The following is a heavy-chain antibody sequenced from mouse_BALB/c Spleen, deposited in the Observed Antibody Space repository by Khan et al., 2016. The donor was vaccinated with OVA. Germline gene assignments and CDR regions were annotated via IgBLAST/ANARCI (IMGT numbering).Heavy chain of an antibody. V-gene: IGHV1S81*02. CDR3: TRSGGAAFAY. CDR1: GYTFTSYY. CDR2: INPSNGGT. J-gene: IGHJ3*01. Sequence: QVRLQQSGAELVKPGASVKLSCKASGYTFTSYYIYWVKQRPGQGLEWIGGINPSNGGTYFNEKFESKATLTVAKSSSTACMQVSSLTCEDSAVYYCTRSGGAAFAYWGQGTLVTVSA. D-gene: IGHD3-1*01.